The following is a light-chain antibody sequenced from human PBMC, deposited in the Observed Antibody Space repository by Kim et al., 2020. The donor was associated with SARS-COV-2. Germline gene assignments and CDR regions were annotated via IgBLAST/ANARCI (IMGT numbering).Light chain of an antibody. CDR2: AAS. CDR3: QRSYSAPVT. J-gene: IGKJ4*01. CDR1: HRISSY. V-gene: IGKV1-39*01. Sequence: DIHMTQSPSSLSASVGDRVTITCRPSHRISSYLNWYQLKPGKGPKLLIFAASSLQSGVPSRFSGSASGTDFTLTISSLQPEDFATYYCQRSYSAPVTFGGGNKLEI.